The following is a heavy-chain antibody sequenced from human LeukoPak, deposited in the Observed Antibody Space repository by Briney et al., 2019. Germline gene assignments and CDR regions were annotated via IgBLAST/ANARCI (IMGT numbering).Heavy chain of an antibody. Sequence: ASVKVSCKPSGYSFTDYYIHWVRQAPGPGLEWMGWIAPNSGGTNYAQKLQGRVTMTRDTSIRTAYMDLSRLTYDDTAVYYCATLGATSFDYWGQGTLVTVSP. CDR2: IAPNSGGT. V-gene: IGHV1-2*02. J-gene: IGHJ4*02. CDR3: ATLGATSFDY. D-gene: IGHD5-12*01. CDR1: GYSFTDYY.